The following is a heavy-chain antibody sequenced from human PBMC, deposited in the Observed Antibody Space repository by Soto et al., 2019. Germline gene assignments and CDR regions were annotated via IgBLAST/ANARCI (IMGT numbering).Heavy chain of an antibody. CDR1: GFSFVNYA. CDR2: LSGSVTST. J-gene: IGHJ4*02. Sequence: GGSLRLSCAASGFSFVNYAMNWVRQAPGKGLEWVSGLSGSVTSTYYADSVKGRFTISRDNSRDTLFLQMNSLTADDTAVYYCEKATRNGGWFNPFDSWGQGVLVTVYS. CDR3: EKATRNGGWFNPFDS. V-gene: IGHV3-23*01. D-gene: IGHD6-19*01.